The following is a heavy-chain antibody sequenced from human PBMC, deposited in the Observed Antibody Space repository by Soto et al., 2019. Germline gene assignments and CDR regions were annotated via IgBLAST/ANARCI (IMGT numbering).Heavy chain of an antibody. Sequence: GGSLRLSCAASGFTFSSYAMHWVRQAPGKGLEWVAVISYDGSNKYYADSVKGRFTISRDNSKNTLYLQMNSLRAEDTAVYYCARSGFGVVLSLYYGMDVWGQGPTVTVSS. D-gene: IGHD3-3*01. CDR2: ISYDGSNK. CDR1: GFTFSSYA. V-gene: IGHV3-30-3*01. J-gene: IGHJ6*02. CDR3: ARSGFGVVLSLYYGMDV.